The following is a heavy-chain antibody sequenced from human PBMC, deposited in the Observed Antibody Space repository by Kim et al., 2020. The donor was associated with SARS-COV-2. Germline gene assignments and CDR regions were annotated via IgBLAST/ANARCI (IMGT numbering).Heavy chain of an antibody. V-gene: IGHV4-39*01. J-gene: IGHJ6*02. D-gene: IGHD2-15*01. CDR3: ARGYSTLRGGMDV. Sequence: SNPSLKSRVTISVDTSKNQFSLKLGSVTAADTAVYYCARGYSTLRGGMDVWGQGTTVTVSS.